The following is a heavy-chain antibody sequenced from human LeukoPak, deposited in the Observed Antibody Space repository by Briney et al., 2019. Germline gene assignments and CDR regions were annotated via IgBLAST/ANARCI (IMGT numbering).Heavy chain of an antibody. J-gene: IGHJ6*03. D-gene: IGHD5-18*01. Sequence: GGSLRLSCAASGFTFSSYAMSWVRQAPGKGLEWVSAISGSGGSTYYADSVKGRFTISRDNSKNTLYLQMNSLRAEDTAVYYCAKAPGGYSYPRIYYMDAWGKGTTVTVSS. CDR3: AKAPGGYSYPRIYYMDA. CDR2: ISGSGGST. CDR1: GFTFSSYA. V-gene: IGHV3-23*01.